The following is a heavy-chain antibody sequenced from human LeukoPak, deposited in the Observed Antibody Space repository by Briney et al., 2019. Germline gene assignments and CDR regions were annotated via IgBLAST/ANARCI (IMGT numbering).Heavy chain of an antibody. CDR1: GFTFSSYG. CDR3: AKGHRSSSSFFDS. J-gene: IGHJ4*02. Sequence: GGSLRLSCAASGFTFSSYGMHWVRQAPGRGLEWVAVIWYDGNNKYYADSVKGRFTISRDNSKDTLHLQMNSLRAEDTAVYYCAKGHRSSSSFFDSWGQGILVTVSS. V-gene: IGHV3-33*06. D-gene: IGHD6-19*01. CDR2: IWYDGNNK.